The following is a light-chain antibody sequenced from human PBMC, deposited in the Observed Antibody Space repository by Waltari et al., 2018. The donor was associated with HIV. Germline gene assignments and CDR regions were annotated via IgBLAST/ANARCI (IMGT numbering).Light chain of an antibody. CDR1: TSNIGSNHH. CDR3: QSYDNTLSGSRV. V-gene: IGLV1-40*01. Sequence: SVLMQPPPVSGAPGQRVTISCPGNTSNIGSNHHVHWYQPFQGTAPKLLIYGDSIRPSGVPDRFSGSKAGTSASLAITGLQAEDEGYYYCQSYDNTLSGSRVFGGGTKVTVL. CDR2: GDS. J-gene: IGLJ3*02.